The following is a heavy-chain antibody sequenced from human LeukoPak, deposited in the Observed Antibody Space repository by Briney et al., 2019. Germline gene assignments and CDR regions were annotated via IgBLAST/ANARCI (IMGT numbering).Heavy chain of an antibody. CDR2: ISSSSSYI. CDR3: ARDRESSSWFDY. CDR1: GFTFSSYS. J-gene: IGHJ4*02. Sequence: GGSLGLSCVVSGFTFSSYSMNWVRQTPGKGLEWVSSISSSSSYIYYADSVKGRFTISRDNAKNSLYLQMKSLRAVDTAVYYCARDRESSSWFDYWGQGTLVTVSS. V-gene: IGHV3-21*01. D-gene: IGHD6-13*01.